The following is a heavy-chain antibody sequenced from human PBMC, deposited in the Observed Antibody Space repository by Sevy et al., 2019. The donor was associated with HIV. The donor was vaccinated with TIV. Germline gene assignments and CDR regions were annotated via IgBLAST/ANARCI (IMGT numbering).Heavy chain of an antibody. CDR2: ISRYTGNT. Sequence: ASVNVSCKATGYTFNIYGISWVRQAPGQGLEWMGWISRYTGNTNYAQKLQGRVTMTTDTSTSTAYMDLRSLRSDDTAVYYCASDRQAGYFDNWGQGTLVTVSS. J-gene: IGHJ4*02. V-gene: IGHV1-18*01. CDR1: GYTFNIYG. CDR3: ASDRQAGYFDN.